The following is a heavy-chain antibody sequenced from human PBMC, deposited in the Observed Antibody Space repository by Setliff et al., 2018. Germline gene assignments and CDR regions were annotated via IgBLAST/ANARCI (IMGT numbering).Heavy chain of an antibody. D-gene: IGHD3-10*01. CDR1: GGSVSSTSHY. J-gene: IGHJ1*01. CDR3: ARVDFTMIQGVLGL. V-gene: IGHV4-39*07. CDR2: VYYSGYT. Sequence: PSEKLSLTCNVSGGSVSSTSHYWGWIRQPPGKGMEWIGSVYYSGYTYYNPSLQSRVTISVDMSKNQFSMKLTSVTAADTAVYYCARVDFTMIQGVLGLWGQGTLVTVSS.